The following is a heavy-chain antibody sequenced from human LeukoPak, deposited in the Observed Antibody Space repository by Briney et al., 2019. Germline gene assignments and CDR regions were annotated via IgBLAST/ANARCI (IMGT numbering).Heavy chain of an antibody. CDR3: ARYFGRVDFWSSSLSY. V-gene: IGHV1-18*01. CDR1: GYTFTSYG. Sequence: ASVKVSCKASGYTFTSYGISWVRQAPGQGLEWMGWISAYNGNTNYAQKLQGRVTMTTDTSTSTAYMELRSLRSDDTAVYYCARYFGRVDFWSSSLSYWGQGTLVTVSS. D-gene: IGHD3-3*01. CDR2: ISAYNGNT. J-gene: IGHJ4*02.